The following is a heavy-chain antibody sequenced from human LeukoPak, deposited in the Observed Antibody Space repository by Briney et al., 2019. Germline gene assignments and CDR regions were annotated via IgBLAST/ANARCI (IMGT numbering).Heavy chain of an antibody. CDR2: IYYSGST. V-gene: IGHV4-59*08. J-gene: IGHJ5*02. CDR1: GGSTSSYY. Sequence: SETLSLTCTVSGGSTSSYYWSWIRQPPGKGLEWIGYIYYSGSTNYNPSLKSRVTISVDTSKNQFSLKLSSVTAADTAVYYCASCLPGEGIDPWGQGTLVTVSS. CDR3: ASCLPGEGIDP. D-gene: IGHD3-16*01.